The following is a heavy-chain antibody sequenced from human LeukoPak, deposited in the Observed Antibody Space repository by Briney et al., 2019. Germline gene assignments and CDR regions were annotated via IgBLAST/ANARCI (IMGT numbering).Heavy chain of an antibody. Sequence: GRSLRLSCAASGFTFSTYAMHWVRQAPGKGLEWVAVISYDGSSKYYADSVKGRFTISRDNSKNTLYLQMNSLRAEDTAVYYCAKDQSDRESSGSLYDPWGQGTLVTVSS. CDR1: GFTFSTYA. CDR3: AKDQSDRESSGSLYDP. J-gene: IGHJ5*02. CDR2: ISYDGSSK. V-gene: IGHV3-30*04. D-gene: IGHD3-22*01.